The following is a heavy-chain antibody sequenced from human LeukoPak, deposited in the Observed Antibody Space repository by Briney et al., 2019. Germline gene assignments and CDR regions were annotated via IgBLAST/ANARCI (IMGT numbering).Heavy chain of an antibody. CDR3: AREIAVAGMPFDI. CDR2: INPNSGGT. Sequence: ASVKVSCKXSGYTFTGYYMHWVRQAPGQGLEWMGRINPNSGGTNYAQKFQGRVTMTRDTSISTAYMELSRLRSDDTAVYYCAREIAVAGMPFDIWGQGTMVTVSS. J-gene: IGHJ3*02. CDR1: GYTFTGYY. V-gene: IGHV1-2*06. D-gene: IGHD6-19*01.